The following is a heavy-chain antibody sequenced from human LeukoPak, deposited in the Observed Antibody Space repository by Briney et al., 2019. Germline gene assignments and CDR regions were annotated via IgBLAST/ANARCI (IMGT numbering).Heavy chain of an antibody. V-gene: IGHV1-18*01. CDR2: ISAYNGNT. D-gene: IGHD2-2*01. CDR1: GYTFTSYG. J-gene: IGHJ4*02. Sequence: ASVKVSCKASGYTFTSYGISWVRQAPGQGLEWMGWISAYNGNTKYAQKLQGRVTMTTDTSTSTAYMELRRLRSDDTAVYYCAVRIPAATTLDYWGEGTLVTVSS. CDR3: AVRIPAATTLDY.